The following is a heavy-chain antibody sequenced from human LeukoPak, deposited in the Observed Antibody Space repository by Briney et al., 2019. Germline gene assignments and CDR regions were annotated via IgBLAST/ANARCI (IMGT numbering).Heavy chain of an antibody. J-gene: IGHJ2*01. CDR2: INPSGGST. CDR3: ARDRPVNDFWSGYFNWYFDL. D-gene: IGHD3-3*01. V-gene: IGHV1-46*01. CDR1: GYTFTSYY. Sequence: GASVKVSCKASGYTFTSYYMHWVRQASGQGLEWMGIINPSGGSTSYAQKFQGRVTMTRDTSTSTVYMELSSLRSEDTAVYYCARDRPVNDFWSGYFNWYFDLWGRGTLVTVSS.